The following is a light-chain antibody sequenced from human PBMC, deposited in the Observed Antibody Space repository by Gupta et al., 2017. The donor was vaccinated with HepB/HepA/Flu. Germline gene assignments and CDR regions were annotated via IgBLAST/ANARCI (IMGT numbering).Light chain of an antibody. CDR2: AAF. Sequence: DIQLTQSPSSLSASVGDRGTITCRASQTISSYLNWYQQKPGKAPNLLIYAAFTWHSGVPSRFSGSRSGTDFTLTISRLQPEDFATYYCQQTYTTPRTFGGGTKVDIK. CDR1: QTISSY. V-gene: IGKV1-39*01. CDR3: QQTYTTPRT. J-gene: IGKJ4*01.